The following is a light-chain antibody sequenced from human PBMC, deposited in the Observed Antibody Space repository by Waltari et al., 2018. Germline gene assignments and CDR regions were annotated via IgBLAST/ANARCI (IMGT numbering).Light chain of an antibody. CDR3: QQRSNYPLT. CDR2: DAS. CDR1: QSVSSY. Sequence: EIVLTPSPATLSLSPGERATLSCRPSQSVSSYLAWYQQKPGQAPRLLIYDASNRATGIPARFSGSGSGTDFTLTISSLEPEDFAVYYCQQRSNYPLTFGGGTKVEIK. V-gene: IGKV3-11*01. J-gene: IGKJ4*01.